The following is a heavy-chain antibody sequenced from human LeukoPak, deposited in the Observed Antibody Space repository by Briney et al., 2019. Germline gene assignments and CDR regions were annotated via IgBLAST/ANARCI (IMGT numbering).Heavy chain of an antibody. CDR2: VYYSGST. CDR3: ARDSGAEYSTSWYFFY. Sequence: SETLSLTCTISVDSIRDDIWGLISQPPGKGLEWIGYVYYSGSTNYNPSPKSRVTISLDTSKNQFSLKLTSVTAWATARYFCARDSGAEYSTSWYFFYWGQGTLVTVSS. CDR1: VDSIRDDI. D-gene: IGHD6-13*01. J-gene: IGHJ4*02. V-gene: IGHV4-59*01.